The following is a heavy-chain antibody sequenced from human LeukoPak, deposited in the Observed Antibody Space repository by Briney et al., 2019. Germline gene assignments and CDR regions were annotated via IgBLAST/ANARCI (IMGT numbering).Heavy chain of an antibody. J-gene: IGHJ4*02. Sequence: PSETLSLTCTVSGGSISSYYWSWIRQPPGKGLEWIGYIYYSGSTNYNPSLKSRVTISVDTSKNQFSLKLSSVTAADTAVYYCASRPTGYSYGSYWGQGTLVTVSS. D-gene: IGHD5-18*01. CDR3: ASRPTGYSYGSY. V-gene: IGHV4-59*08. CDR1: GGSISSYY. CDR2: IYYSGST.